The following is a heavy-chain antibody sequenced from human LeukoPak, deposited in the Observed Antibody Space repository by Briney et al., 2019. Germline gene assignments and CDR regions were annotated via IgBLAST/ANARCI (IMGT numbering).Heavy chain of an antibody. CDR1: GFTFGNSW. CDR3: VVVVEPPDSDGFDV. Sequence: PGGSLRLSCAASGFTFGNSWVHWVRQAPGKGLVWVSLINADGSTATYADSVKGRFTISRDNARNTLSQQMNSLTIEDTAVYYCVVVVEPPDSDGFDVWGQGTMITVSS. V-gene: IGHV3-74*01. CDR2: INADGSTA. J-gene: IGHJ3*01. D-gene: IGHD1-14*01.